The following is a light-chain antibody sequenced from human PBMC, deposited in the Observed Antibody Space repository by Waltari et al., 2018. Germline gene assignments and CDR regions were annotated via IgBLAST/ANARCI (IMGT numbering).Light chain of an antibody. CDR1: SSDVGGYNC. CDR2: DVT. V-gene: IGLV2-11*01. J-gene: IGLJ1*01. Sequence: QSALTQPRSVSGSPGQSVTISCTGTSSDVGGYNCVSWYQQHPGKAPKFMIYDVTKRPSGVPDRFSGSKSGNTASLTISGLQAEDEADYYCCSYAGSYNFVFGSGTTVTVL. CDR3: CSYAGSYNFV.